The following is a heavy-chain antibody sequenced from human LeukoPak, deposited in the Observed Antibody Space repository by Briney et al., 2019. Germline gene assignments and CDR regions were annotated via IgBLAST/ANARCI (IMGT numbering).Heavy chain of an antibody. CDR1: GGSISGYY. CDR3: ARLAGGSGLDY. Sequence: SETLSLTCTVSGGSISGYYWSWIRQPPGMGLEWIGNIYSGGGANYNPSLKSRVTISVDTSKNHFSLKMTSMTAADTAVYYCARLAGGSGLDYWGQGTLVTVSS. V-gene: IGHV4-59*01. J-gene: IGHJ4*02. CDR2: IYSGGGA. D-gene: IGHD6-19*01.